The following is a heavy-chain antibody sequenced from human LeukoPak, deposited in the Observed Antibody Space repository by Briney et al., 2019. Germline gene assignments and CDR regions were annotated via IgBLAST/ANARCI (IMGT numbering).Heavy chain of an antibody. CDR2: ISGSGGST. J-gene: IGHJ6*02. D-gene: IGHD5/OR15-5a*01. V-gene: IGHV3-23*01. CDR3: AKIPSSTIFNYYGMDV. CDR1: GFTLSSYA. Sequence: GGSLRLSCAASGFTLSSYAMSWVRQAPGKGLEWVSVISGSGGSTYYADSVKGRFTISRDNSKNTLYLQMNSLRAEDTAVYYCAKIPSSTIFNYYGMDVWGLGTTVTVSS.